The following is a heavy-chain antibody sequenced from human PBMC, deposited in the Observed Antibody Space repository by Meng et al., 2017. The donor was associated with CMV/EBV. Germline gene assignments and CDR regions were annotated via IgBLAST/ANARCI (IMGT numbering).Heavy chain of an antibody. V-gene: IGHV3-20*04. J-gene: IGHJ4*02. Sequence: GESLKISCAASGFTFDDYGMSWVRQAPGKGLEWVSGINWSGGSTGYADSVKGRFTISRDNAKNSLYLQMNSLRAEDTALYYCARDQDSYYYDSSGYWDYWGQGTLVTVSS. CDR1: GFTFDDYG. CDR2: INWSGGST. CDR3: ARDQDSYYYDSSGYWDY. D-gene: IGHD3-22*01.